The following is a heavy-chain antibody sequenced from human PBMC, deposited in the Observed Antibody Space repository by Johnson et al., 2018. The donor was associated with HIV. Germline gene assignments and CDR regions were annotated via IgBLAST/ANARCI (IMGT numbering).Heavy chain of an antibody. CDR2: IYSGGST. CDR1: GFTVSSNY. CDR3: AKHRSSWYDDAFDI. D-gene: IGHD6-13*01. J-gene: IGHJ3*02. Sequence: MQLVESGGGLIQPGGSLRLSCAASGFTVSSNYMSWVRQAPGQGLEWVSVIYSGGSTYYADSVKGRFTISRDNSKNTLSLQMNSLRAEETAVYYCAKHRSSWYDDAFDIWGQGTMVTVSS. V-gene: IGHV3-53*01.